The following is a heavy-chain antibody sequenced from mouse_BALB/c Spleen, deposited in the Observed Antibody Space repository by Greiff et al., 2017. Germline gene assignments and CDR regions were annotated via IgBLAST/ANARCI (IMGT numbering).Heavy chain of an antibody. D-gene: IGHD2-4*01. V-gene: IGHV2-2*02. CDR3: ASYDYDGAMDY. Sequence: VKLMESGPGLVQPSQSLSITCTVSGFSLTSYGVHWVRQSPGKGLEWLGVIWSGGSTDYNAAFISRLSISKDNSKSQVFFKMNSLQANDTAIYYCASYDYDGAMDYWGQGTSVTVSS. CDR1: GFSLTSYG. J-gene: IGHJ4*01. CDR2: IWSGGST.